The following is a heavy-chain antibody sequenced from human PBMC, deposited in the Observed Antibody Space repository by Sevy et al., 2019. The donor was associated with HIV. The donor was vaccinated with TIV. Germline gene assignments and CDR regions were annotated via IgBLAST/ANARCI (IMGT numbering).Heavy chain of an antibody. CDR1: GVSITRSY. J-gene: IGHJ6*03. V-gene: IGHV4-59*01. D-gene: IGHD6-6*01. Sequence: SETLSLTCNVSGVSITRSYWNWIRQTPGKGLEWIAFVYYTGETNYNPSLKSRVTVSLDTSKSQFSLKLSSVTAADTAVYYCARGGAGRQFDYYYMDVWGKGTTVTVSS. CDR2: VYYTGET. CDR3: ARGGAGRQFDYYYMDV.